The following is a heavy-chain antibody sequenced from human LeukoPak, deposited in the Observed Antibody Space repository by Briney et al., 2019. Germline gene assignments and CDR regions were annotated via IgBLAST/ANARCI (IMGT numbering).Heavy chain of an antibody. CDR3: ARERGSSWSVDY. V-gene: IGHV3-74*01. J-gene: IGHJ4*02. D-gene: IGHD6-13*01. Sequence: GGSLRLSCAASGFTFSSYSMNWVRQAPGKGLEWVSRINSDGSSTSYADSVKGRFTISRDNAKNTLYLQMNSLRAEDTAVYYCARERGSSWSVDYWGQGTLVTVSS. CDR1: GFTFSSYS. CDR2: INSDGSST.